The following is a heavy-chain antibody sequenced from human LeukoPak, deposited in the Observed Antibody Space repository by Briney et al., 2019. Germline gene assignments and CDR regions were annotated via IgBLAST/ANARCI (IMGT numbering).Heavy chain of an antibody. V-gene: IGHV3-7*05. J-gene: IGHJ4*02. CDR3: VKVAWTVAGPY. D-gene: IGHD6-19*01. CDR2: IKQDGSEK. CDR1: GFSFSSHW. Sequence: PGGSLRLSCAASGFSFSSHWMSWVRQAPGKGPEWVAHIKQDGSEKYYVDSVKGRFTISRDNAKNSLYLQMNSLRAEDTAVYYCVKVAWTVAGPYWGQGTLVTVSS.